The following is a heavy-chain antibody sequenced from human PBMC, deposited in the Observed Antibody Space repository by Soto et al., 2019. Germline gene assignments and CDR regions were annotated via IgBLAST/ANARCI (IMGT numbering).Heavy chain of an antibody. CDR2: INPKSGGT. J-gene: IGHJ4*02. V-gene: IGHV1-2*02. CDR1: GYTFTVYY. Sequence: QVQLVQSGAEVKKPGASVNVSCKASGYTFTVYYMHWVRQAPGQGLEWMGWINPKSGGTMYPQKFQGRVTMTWDTSISTAYMALTRLRSDDTAVYYCARDLAKVGGSAGFDYRGQGTLVTVSS. CDR3: ARDLAKVGGSAGFDY. D-gene: IGHD1-26*01.